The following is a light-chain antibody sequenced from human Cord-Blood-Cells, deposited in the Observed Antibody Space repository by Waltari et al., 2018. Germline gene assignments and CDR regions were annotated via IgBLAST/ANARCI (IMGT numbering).Light chain of an antibody. Sequence: DIQMTQSPSSLSASVGDRVTITCQASQDISNYLNWYQQKPGKAPKLLIYDESNLETGVPSRFSGSGSGTDFTFTISSLQPEDIATYYCQQYDNLPPAAFSFGGGTKVEIK. CDR3: QQYDNLPPAAFS. CDR2: DES. CDR1: QDISNY. V-gene: IGKV1-33*01. J-gene: IGKJ4*01.